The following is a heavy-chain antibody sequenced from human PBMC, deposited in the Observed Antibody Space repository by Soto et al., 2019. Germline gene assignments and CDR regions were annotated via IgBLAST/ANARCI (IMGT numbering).Heavy chain of an antibody. Sequence: PGGSLRLSCAASGFTFCSYAMDWVRQAPGKGLEWVAVTSYDGSNKYYADSVKGRFTISRDNSKNTLYLQMNSLRAEDTAVYYCARESDPYPKSFDYWGQGTLVTVSS. J-gene: IGHJ4*02. CDR1: GFTFCSYA. CDR3: ARESDPYPKSFDY. CDR2: TSYDGSNK. V-gene: IGHV3-30-3*01.